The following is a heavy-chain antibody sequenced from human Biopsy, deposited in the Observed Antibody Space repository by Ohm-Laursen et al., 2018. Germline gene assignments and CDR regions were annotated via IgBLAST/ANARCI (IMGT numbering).Heavy chain of an antibody. CDR1: GYAVNDYF. D-gene: IGHD3-16*01. J-gene: IGHJ3*01. Sequence: GASVKVSCKGSGYAVNDYFLHWLRQAPGQGPGWMGWISPNRGGTNYAQKFQGRVTMTTDTSTSTVYLELRRLISDDTAVYYCARDIMNRIAGLVARSDVFDVWGQGTLVTVSS. V-gene: IGHV1-2*02. CDR3: ARDIMNRIAGLVARSDVFDV. CDR2: ISPNRGGT.